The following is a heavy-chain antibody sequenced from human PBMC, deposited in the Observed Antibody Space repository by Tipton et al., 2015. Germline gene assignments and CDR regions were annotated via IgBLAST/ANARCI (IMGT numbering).Heavy chain of an antibody. CDR2: FYPDDSDT. D-gene: IGHD2-8*02. Sequence: QLVQSGPEVKKAGESLKISCKGSGYSFATYWIGWVRQMPGKGLEWMGIFYPDDSDTRYSPSFQGQVTISADKSISTAYLQWNSLKASDTAMYYCARLGLDTSWWVDYWGQGTLVTVSS. CDR1: GYSFATYW. J-gene: IGHJ4*02. V-gene: IGHV5-51*01. CDR3: ARLGLDTSWWVDY.